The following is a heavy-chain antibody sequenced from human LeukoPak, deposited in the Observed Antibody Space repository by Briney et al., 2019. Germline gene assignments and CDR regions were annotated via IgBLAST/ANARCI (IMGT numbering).Heavy chain of an antibody. D-gene: IGHD3-10*01. CDR3: ARGPYGSVSGFDY. Sequence: SQTLSLTCAVSGGSISSGGYSWRWTRQPPGKGLEWIGYIYHSGSTYYNPSLKSRVTISVDRSKNQFSLKLSSVTAADTAVYYCARGPYGSVSGFDYWGQGTLVTVSS. CDR1: GGSISSGGYS. V-gene: IGHV4-30-2*01. J-gene: IGHJ4*02. CDR2: IYHSGST.